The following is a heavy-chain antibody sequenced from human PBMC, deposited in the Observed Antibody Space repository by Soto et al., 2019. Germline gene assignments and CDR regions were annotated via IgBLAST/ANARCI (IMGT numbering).Heavy chain of an antibody. CDR3: ARNGDSSDYRGWFAP. Sequence: EVQLVESGGGLVQPGGSLRLSCAASGFTVSSNYMSWVRQAPGKGLEWVSVIYSGGTTYYADSVKGRFTISRDNSKNTLYLQRNSLRAEDTAVYYCARNGDSSDYRGWFAPWGQGTLVTVSS. CDR1: GFTVSSNY. CDR2: IYSGGTT. V-gene: IGHV3-66*01. D-gene: IGHD3-22*01. J-gene: IGHJ5*02.